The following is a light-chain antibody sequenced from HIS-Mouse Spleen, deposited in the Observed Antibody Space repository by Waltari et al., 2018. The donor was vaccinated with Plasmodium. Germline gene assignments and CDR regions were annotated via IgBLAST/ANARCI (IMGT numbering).Light chain of an antibody. V-gene: IGKV3-11*01. Sequence: EIVLTQSPATLSLSPGERATLSCRASQSVSSYFAWYQQKPGQAPRLLIYDASNRATGIPARFSGSGSGTDFTLTISSLEPEDFAVYYCQQRSNWPPGVGPGTKVDIK. CDR1: QSVSSY. CDR3: QQRSNWPPG. CDR2: DAS. J-gene: IGKJ3*01.